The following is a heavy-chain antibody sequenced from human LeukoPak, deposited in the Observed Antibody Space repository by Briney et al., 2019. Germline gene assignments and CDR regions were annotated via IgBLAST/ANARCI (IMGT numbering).Heavy chain of an antibody. D-gene: IGHD3-22*01. CDR1: GGSVSSSHY. CDR3: AKSTYYYDTFVNAFDF. CDR2: IYYGGST. Sequence: PSETLSLTCTVSGGSVSSSHYWGWIRQPPGKGLEWIGSIYYGGSTYYNASHRSRVTTSVDTSKNQFSLKLSSVTAADTAVYYCAKSTYYYDTFVNAFDFWGQGTVVTVSS. J-gene: IGHJ3*01. V-gene: IGHV4-39*07.